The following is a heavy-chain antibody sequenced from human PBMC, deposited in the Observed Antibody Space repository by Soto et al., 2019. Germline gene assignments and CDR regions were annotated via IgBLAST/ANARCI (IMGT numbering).Heavy chain of an antibody. Sequence: GGSLRLSCAASGFTFSNAWMNWVRQAPGKGLEWVGRIKSKTDGGTTDYAAPVKGRFTISRDDSKNTLYLQMNSLKTEDTAVYYCTTIVEMATIGGGVYYYYGMDVWGQGTTVTVSS. CDR3: TTIVEMATIGGGVYYYYGMDV. CDR2: IKSKTDGGTT. V-gene: IGHV3-15*07. J-gene: IGHJ6*02. D-gene: IGHD3-22*01. CDR1: GFTFSNAW.